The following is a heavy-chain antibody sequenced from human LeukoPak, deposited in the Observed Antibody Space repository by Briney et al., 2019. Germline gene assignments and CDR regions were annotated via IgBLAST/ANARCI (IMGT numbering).Heavy chain of an antibody. CDR3: AKDDGVPYDFWSGYPTIFDY. CDR2: LGNDGVNK. J-gene: IGHJ4*02. V-gene: IGHV3-30*02. Sequence: GGPLRLSGAGSGFPFSTYGMNWVGKAPGKGLEWVALLGNDGVNKYYADSVKGRFTISRDNSKNTLYLQMNSLRAEDTAVYYCAKDDGVPYDFWSGYPTIFDYWGQGTLVTVSS. D-gene: IGHD3-3*01. CDR1: GFPFSTYG.